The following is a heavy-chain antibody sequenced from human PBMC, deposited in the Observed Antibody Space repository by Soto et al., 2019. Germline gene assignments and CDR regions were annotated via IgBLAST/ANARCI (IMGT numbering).Heavy chain of an antibody. CDR3: AREYGDGHNYSYGSYV. D-gene: IGHD2-8*01. CDR2: INPNSGGT. CDR1: GYTFTGYY. V-gene: IGHV1-2*02. Sequence: SVQVSCKASGYTFTGYYMHWVRQAPGQGLEWMGWINPNSGGTNYAQKFQGRVTMTRDTSISTAYMELSRLRSDDTAVYYCAREYGDGHNYSYGSYVCDQWTEVTV. J-gene: IGHJ6*02.